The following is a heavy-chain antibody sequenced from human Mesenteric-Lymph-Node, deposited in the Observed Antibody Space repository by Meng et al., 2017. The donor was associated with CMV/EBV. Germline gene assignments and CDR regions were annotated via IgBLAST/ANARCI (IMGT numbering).Heavy chain of an antibody. CDR3: ARDTEGVDTAKGGDYYYGMDV. CDR1: GFTFSSYW. V-gene: IGHV3-7*01. D-gene: IGHD5-18*01. J-gene: IGHJ6*02. CDR2: IKQDGSEK. Sequence: GESLKISCAASGFTFSSYWMSWVRQAPGKGLEWVANIKQDGSEKYYVDSVKGRFTISRDNAKNSLYLQMNSLRAEDTAVYYCARDTEGVDTAKGGDYYYGMDVWGQGTTVTVSS.